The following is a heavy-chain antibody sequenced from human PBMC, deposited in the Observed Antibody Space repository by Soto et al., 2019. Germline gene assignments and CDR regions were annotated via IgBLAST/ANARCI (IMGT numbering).Heavy chain of an antibody. J-gene: IGHJ6*02. CDR2: VDPSDSYT. Sequence: GESLKISCKGSGYSFTSYWISWVRQMPGKGLEWMGRVDPSDSYTNYSPSFQGHVTISADKSISTAYLQWSSLKASDTAMYYCAAGLYCSGGSCYYYYGTDVWGQGTTVTVSS. D-gene: IGHD2-15*01. V-gene: IGHV5-10-1*01. CDR3: AAGLYCSGGSCYYYYGTDV. CDR1: GYSFTSYW.